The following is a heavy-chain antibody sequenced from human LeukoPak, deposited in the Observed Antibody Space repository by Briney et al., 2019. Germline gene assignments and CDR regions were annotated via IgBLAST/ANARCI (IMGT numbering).Heavy chain of an antibody. V-gene: IGHV3-7*01. CDR1: GFNFSTFW. CDR3: ARGGYYRFEY. J-gene: IGHJ4*02. CDR2: IKEDGSEK. Sequence: PGGSLRLSCAASGFNFSTFWMAWIRQAPGKGLEWVASIKEDGSEKYYVDSVQGRFTISRDNAKSSMYLQMNSLRAEDTGVYYCARGGYYRFEYWGQGTLVTVSS. D-gene: IGHD2/OR15-2a*01.